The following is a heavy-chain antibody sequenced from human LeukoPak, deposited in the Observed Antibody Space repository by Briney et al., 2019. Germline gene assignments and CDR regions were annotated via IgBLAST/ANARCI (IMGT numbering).Heavy chain of an antibody. CDR3: ARSPEMGIAAAGAPDAFDI. CDR2: INPDTGGT. D-gene: IGHD6-13*01. CDR1: GFTFSGYY. Sequence: ASVKVSCKASGFTFSGYYMHWVRQAPGQGLEWMGWINPDTGGTNYAQKFQGRVTMTRDTSISTAYMELSSLRSEDTAVYYCARSPEMGIAAAGAPDAFDIWGQGTMVTVSS. V-gene: IGHV1-2*02. J-gene: IGHJ3*02.